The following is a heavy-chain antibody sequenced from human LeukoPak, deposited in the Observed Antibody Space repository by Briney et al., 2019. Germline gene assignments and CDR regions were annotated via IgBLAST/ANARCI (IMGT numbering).Heavy chain of an antibody. J-gene: IGHJ6*04. CDR1: GGSISSYY. CDR3: ARSPGCGGSCYSGNYYYYGMDV. D-gene: IGHD2-15*01. Sequence: SETLSLTCTVSGGSISSYYWSWIRQPPGKGLVWIGYIYYSGSANYNPSLKSRVTISVDTSKNQFSLKLSSVTAADTAVYYCARSPGCGGSCYSGNYYYYGMDVWGKGTTVTVSS. CDR2: IYYSGSA. V-gene: IGHV4-59*01.